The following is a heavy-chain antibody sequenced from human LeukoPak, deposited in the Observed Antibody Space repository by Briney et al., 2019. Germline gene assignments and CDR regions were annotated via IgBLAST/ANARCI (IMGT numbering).Heavy chain of an antibody. J-gene: IGHJ5*01. V-gene: IGHV1-2*02. CDR2: INPNIGDA. CDR3: ARMALDGGDSIGFDS. CDR1: RYTFTDYF. Sequence: ASVKVSCKASRYTFTDYFLHWVRQAPGQGLEWMGWINPNIGDASYAQKFQDRVTMTRDRSINTAYMELSRLTSDDTAVYYCARMALDGGDSIGFDSWGQGTPVTVSS. D-gene: IGHD2-21*02.